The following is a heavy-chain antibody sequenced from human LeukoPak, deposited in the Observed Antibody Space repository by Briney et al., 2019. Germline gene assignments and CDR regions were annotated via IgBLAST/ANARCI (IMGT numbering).Heavy chain of an antibody. CDR3: ARGGVGATGYFDY. Sequence: PGGSLRLSCAASGFTFSSYSMNWVRQAPGKGLEWVSSISSSSSYIYYADSVKGRFTISRDNAKNSLYLQMNSLRAEDTAVYYCARGGVGATGYFDYWGQGTLVTVSS. V-gene: IGHV3-21*01. D-gene: IGHD1-26*01. CDR1: GFTFSSYS. CDR2: ISSSSSYI. J-gene: IGHJ4*02.